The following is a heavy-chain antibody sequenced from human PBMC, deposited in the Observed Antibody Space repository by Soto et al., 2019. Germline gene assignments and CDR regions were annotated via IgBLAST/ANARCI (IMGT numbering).Heavy chain of an antibody. Sequence: GGSLRLSGAASGFAFSGSAIYWVRQASWKGPEWVGRIRSKGHNYATEYAASVKGRFTISRDDSKNTAYLQMNSLQTEDTAVYYCTRHLFSYNYGDILRFNPLPERILVT. V-gene: IGHV3-73*01. J-gene: IGHJ5*02. CDR3: TRHLFSYNYGDILRFNP. CDR2: IRSKGHNYAT. D-gene: IGHD3-16*01. CDR1: GFAFSGSA.